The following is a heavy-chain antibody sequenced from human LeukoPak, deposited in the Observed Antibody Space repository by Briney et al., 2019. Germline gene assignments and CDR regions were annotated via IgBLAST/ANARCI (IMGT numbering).Heavy chain of an antibody. V-gene: IGHV3-23*01. D-gene: IGHD2-2*01. CDR1: GFTFSSYA. J-gene: IGHJ4*02. Sequence: GGSLRLSWAASGFTFSSYAMSWVRQAPGKGLEWVSAISGSGASTFYADSVKGRFTISRDNSKITLYLQMNSLRAEDTALYYCAKAVVIVPSATPFDYWGQGTLVTVSS. CDR3: AKAVVIVPSATPFDY. CDR2: ISGSGAST.